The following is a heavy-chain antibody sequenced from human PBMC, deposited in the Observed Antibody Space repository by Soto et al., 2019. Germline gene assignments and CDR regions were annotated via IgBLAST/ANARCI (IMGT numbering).Heavy chain of an antibody. J-gene: IGHJ4*02. CDR3: ARHVRIDSGYDLPYYFDY. CDR2: IYYSGST. D-gene: IGHD5-12*01. Sequence: PSATLSLPFTFSAGSISTTSYYRCWIRRPPGTGLEWIGSIYYSGSTYYNPSLKSRVTISVDTSKNQSSLKLSSVTAADTAVYYCARHVRIDSGYDLPYYFDYWGQGTLGTVSS. V-gene: IGHV4-39*01. CDR1: AGSISTTSYY.